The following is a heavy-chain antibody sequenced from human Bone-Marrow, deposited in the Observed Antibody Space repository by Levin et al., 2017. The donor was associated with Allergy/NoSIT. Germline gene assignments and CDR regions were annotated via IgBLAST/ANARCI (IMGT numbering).Heavy chain of an antibody. D-gene: IGHD3-3*01. CDR2: INHSGST. CDR3: ARGSRFGVVIEGFDP. V-gene: IGHV4-34*01. CDR1: GGSFSGYY. J-gene: IGHJ5*02. Sequence: SQTLSLTCAVYGGSFSGYYWSWIRPPPGKGLEWIGEINHSGSTNYNPSLKSRVTISVDTSQNQFSLKLTSVTAADKAVYDWARGSRFGVVIEGFDPWGQGTLVTVSS.